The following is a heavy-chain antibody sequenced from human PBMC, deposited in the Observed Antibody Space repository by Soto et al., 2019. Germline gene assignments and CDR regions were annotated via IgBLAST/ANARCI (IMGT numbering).Heavy chain of an antibody. D-gene: IGHD1-1*01. CDR1: GGSIIGSTW. J-gene: IGHJ5*02. Sequence: PSETLSLTCAVSGGSIIGSTWWSWVRQPPGKGLEWIGEIYHGGNTNYNPSLKSRITISVDKSKNQFSLRLSSVTAADTAIYYCARNWNWFDPWGQGILVTVSS. CDR3: ARNWNWFDP. CDR2: IYHGGNT. V-gene: IGHV4-4*02.